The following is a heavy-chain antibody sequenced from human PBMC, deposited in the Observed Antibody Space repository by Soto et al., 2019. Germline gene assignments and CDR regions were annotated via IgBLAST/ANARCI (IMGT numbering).Heavy chain of an antibody. CDR2: IWYDGSNK. Sequence: VQLVESGGGVVQPGKSLRLSCAASGFTFSTYGMHWVRQAPGKGLEWVAVIWYDGSNKYHGDSLKGRFTISRDNSKNTLYLQINTLRAEDTAVYYCGRDGALGDTAVVDSWGQGTLVTVSS. CDR3: GRDGALGDTAVVDS. J-gene: IGHJ4*02. CDR1: GFTFSTYG. V-gene: IGHV3-33*01. D-gene: IGHD5-18*01.